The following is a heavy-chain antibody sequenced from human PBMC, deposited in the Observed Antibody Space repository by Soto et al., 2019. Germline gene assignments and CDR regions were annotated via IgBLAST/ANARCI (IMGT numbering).Heavy chain of an antibody. Sequence: EVQLVESGGGLVQPGRSLRLSCTASGFTFGDYAMSWFRQAPGKGLEWVGFIRSKAYGGTTEYAASVKGRFTISRDDSKSIAYLQMNSLKTEDTAVYYCTRGPYCTNGVCYSYYYYYMDVWGKGTTVTVSS. CDR2: IRSKAYGGTT. CDR3: TRGPYCTNGVCYSYYYYYMDV. V-gene: IGHV3-49*03. D-gene: IGHD2-8*01. CDR1: GFTFGDYA. J-gene: IGHJ6*03.